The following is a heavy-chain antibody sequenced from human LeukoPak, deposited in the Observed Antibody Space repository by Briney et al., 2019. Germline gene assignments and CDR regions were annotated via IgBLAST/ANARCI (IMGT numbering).Heavy chain of an antibody. CDR1: GYTFTGYY. CDR2: INPNSGDT. Sequence: VASVKVSCKASGYTFTGYYMHWVRQAPGQGLEWMGRINPNSGDTNSPQKFQGRVTMTRDTSITTAYMELTSLTSDDTAVYFCARSAGHCNNGVCFTDYYMDVWGKGTTVTVSS. D-gene: IGHD2-8*01. CDR3: ARSAGHCNNGVCFTDYYMDV. J-gene: IGHJ6*03. V-gene: IGHV1-2*06.